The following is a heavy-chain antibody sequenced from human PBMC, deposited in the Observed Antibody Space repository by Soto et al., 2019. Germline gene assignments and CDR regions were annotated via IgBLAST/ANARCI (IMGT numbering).Heavy chain of an antibody. J-gene: IGHJ5*02. D-gene: IGHD2-2*01. CDR2: IIPILGIA. CDR1: GGTFSSYI. V-gene: IGHV1-69*04. Sequence: ASVKVSCKASGGTFSSYIISWVRQAPGQGLEWMGRIIPILGIANYAQKFQGRVTITADKSTSTAYMELSSLRSEDTAVYYCARDRYCSSTSCYVWFDPWGQGTLVTVSS. CDR3: ARDRYCSSTSCYVWFDP.